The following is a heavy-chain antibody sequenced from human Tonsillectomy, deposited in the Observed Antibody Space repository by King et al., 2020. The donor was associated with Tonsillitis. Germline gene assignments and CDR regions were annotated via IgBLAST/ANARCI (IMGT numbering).Heavy chain of an antibody. J-gene: IGHJ4*02. CDR3: ARGADSSSWYYFDY. V-gene: IGHV4-61*02. Sequence: QLQLQESGPGLVKPSQTLSLTCIVSGGSISSGSYYWSWIRQPAGKGLEWIGRIYTSGSTKYNPYFKSRVTISVDTSKTQFSLKLSSVTAADTAVYYCARGADSSSWYYFDYWGQGTLVTVSS. CDR1: GGSISSGSYY. CDR2: IYTSGST. D-gene: IGHD6-13*01.